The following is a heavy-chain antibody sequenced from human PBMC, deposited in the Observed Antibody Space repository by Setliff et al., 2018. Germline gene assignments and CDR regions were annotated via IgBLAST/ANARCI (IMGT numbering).Heavy chain of an antibody. J-gene: IGHJ4*02. D-gene: IGHD2-21*02. CDR1: GFSFSTSGVG. CDR3: AHILVVVTATGYYFDY. CDR2: IYWDDDR. Sequence: SGPTLVNPTQTLMVTCTFSGFSFSTSGVGVGWIRQPPGKALEWLALIYWDDDRRYSPSLKSRLTITKDTSKNQVALIMTNMDPVDTATYFCAHILVVVTATGYYFDYWGQGALVTVSS. V-gene: IGHV2-5*02.